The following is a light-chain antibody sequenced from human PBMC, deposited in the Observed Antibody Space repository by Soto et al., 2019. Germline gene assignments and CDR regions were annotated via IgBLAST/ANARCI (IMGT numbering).Light chain of an antibody. CDR2: DAS. Sequence: EILFTQSPATLSLSPGERATLSCRASQSVSSYLAWYQQKPGKAPRLLIYDASNRATGIPARFSGGGSGTDFTITISSLEPEDFAVYYCQQRSNWITFGQGTRLEIK. V-gene: IGKV3-11*01. CDR1: QSVSSY. J-gene: IGKJ5*01. CDR3: QQRSNWIT.